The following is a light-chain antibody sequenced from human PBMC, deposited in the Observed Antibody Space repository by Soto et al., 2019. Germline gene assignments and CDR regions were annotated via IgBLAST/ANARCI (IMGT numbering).Light chain of an antibody. CDR3: QSADSSGTYV. J-gene: IGLJ1*01. CDR1: ALPKQY. CDR2: KDS. Sequence: SYDLTLPPSVSVSPGQTARITCSGDALPKQYAYWYQQKPGQAPVLVIYKDSERPSGIPERFSGSSSGTTVTLTISGVQAEDEADYYCQSADSSGTYVFGTGTKVTVL. V-gene: IGLV3-25*02.